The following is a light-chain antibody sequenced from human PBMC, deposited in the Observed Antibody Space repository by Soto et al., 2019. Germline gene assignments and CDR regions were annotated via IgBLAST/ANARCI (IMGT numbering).Light chain of an antibody. CDR1: QSISSW. V-gene: IGKV1-5*01. CDR3: QQYSSYSWT. Sequence: DLQMTQSPSTLSASVGDRVTITCRASQSISSWLAWYQQKPGKAPKFLIYDASTPESGVPSRFRGRGFGTEFTLTISSLQPYDFATYYCQQYSSYSWTFGQGTKVDIK. J-gene: IGKJ1*01. CDR2: DAS.